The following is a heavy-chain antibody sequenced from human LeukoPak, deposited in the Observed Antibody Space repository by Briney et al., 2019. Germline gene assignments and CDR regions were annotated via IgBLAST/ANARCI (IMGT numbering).Heavy chain of an antibody. V-gene: IGHV1-24*01. CDR1: GYTLTELS. CDR2: FDPEDGET. D-gene: IGHD3-10*01. J-gene: IGHJ5*02. Sequence: GASVKVSCKVSGYTLTELSMHWVRQAPGRGREWMGGFDPEDGETIYAQKFQGRVTMTEDTSTDTAYMELSSLRSEDTAVYYCATPAHYYGSGSYYNRWFDPWGQGTLVTVSS. CDR3: ATPAHYYGSGSYYNRWFDP.